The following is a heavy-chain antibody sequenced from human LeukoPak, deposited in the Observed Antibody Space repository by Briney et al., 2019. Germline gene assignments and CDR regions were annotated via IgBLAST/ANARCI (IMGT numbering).Heavy chain of an antibody. D-gene: IGHD6-13*01. V-gene: IGHV3-7*01. CDR3: ARDSLYSSPTSDY. J-gene: IGHJ4*02. CDR2: IKQDGSEK. CDR1: GFTFSSYW. Sequence: GGSLRLPCAASGFTFSSYWMSWVRQAPGKGLEWVANIKQDGSEKYYVDSVKGRFTISRDNAKNSLYLQMNSLRAEDTAVYYCARDSLYSSPTSDYWGQGTLVTVSS.